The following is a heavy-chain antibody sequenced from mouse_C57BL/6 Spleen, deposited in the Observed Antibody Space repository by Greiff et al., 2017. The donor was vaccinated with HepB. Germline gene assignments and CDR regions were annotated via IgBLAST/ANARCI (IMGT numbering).Heavy chain of an antibody. Sequence: EVKLVESGPELVKPGASVKISCKASGYSFTGYYMNWVKQSPEKSLEWIGEINPSTGGTTYNQKFKAKATLTVDKSSSTAYMQLKSLTSEDSAVYYCARDYYYGTSFAYWGQGTLVTVSA. J-gene: IGHJ3*01. CDR1: GYSFTGYY. CDR3: ARDYYYGTSFAY. D-gene: IGHD1-1*01. V-gene: IGHV1-42*01. CDR2: INPSTGGT.